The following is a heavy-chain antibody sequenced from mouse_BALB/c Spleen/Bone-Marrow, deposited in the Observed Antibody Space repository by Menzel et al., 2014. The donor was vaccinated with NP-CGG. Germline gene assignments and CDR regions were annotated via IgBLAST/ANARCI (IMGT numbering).Heavy chain of an antibody. CDR2: IDPYSGTT. D-gene: IGHD2-1*01. Sequence: LVESGPDLEKPGASVKISCKASGYSFTGYNMNWVKQSNGKSLEWIGNIDPYSGTTNYNQKFKGKATLTVDKSSSTAYMQLKSPTSEDSAVYYCARYGNYFDYWGQGTTLTVSS. CDR1: GYSFTGYN. CDR3: ARYGNYFDY. J-gene: IGHJ2*01. V-gene: IGHV1-39*01.